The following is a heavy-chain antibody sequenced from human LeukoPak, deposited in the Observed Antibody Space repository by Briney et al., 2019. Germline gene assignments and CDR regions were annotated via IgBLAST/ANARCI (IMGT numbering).Heavy chain of an antibody. CDR3: AKARDYGDYVYYFDY. D-gene: IGHD4-17*01. V-gene: IGHV3-30*02. J-gene: IGHJ4*02. CDR2: IRYDGSNK. CDR1: GFTFSSYG. Sequence: GGSLRLSCAASGFTFSSYGMHWVRQAPGKGLEWVAFIRYDGSNKYYADSVKGRFTISRDSSKNTLYLQMNSLRAEDTAVYYCAKARDYGDYVYYFDYWGQGTLVTVSS.